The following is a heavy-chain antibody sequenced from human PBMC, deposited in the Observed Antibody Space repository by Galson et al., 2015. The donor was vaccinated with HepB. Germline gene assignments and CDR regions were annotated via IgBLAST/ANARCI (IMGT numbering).Heavy chain of an antibody. CDR3: ARRHHAKGWPELLGSPSNAFDI. CDR1: GYTFTGYY. J-gene: IGHJ3*02. V-gene: IGHV1-2*06. Sequence: SVKVSCKASGYTFTGYYMHWVRQAPGQGLEWMGRINPNSGGTNYAQKFQGRVTMTRDTSISTAYMELSRLRSDDTAVYYCARRHHAKGWPELLGSPSNAFDIWGQGTMVTVSS. CDR2: INPNSGGT. D-gene: IGHD3-10*01.